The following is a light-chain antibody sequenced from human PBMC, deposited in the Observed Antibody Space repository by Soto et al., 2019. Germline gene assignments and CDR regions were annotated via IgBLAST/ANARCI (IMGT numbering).Light chain of an antibody. CDR1: QSVSSSS. Sequence: EIVLTQSPGILSVSPGERATLSCRASQSVSSSSLAWYQQKPGQAPRLLIYGVSTRATGIADRFSGSGSGTDFTLTISRLEPADFALYYCQQYGSSRWTFGQGTKV. CDR3: QQYGSSRWT. CDR2: GVS. V-gene: IGKV3-20*01. J-gene: IGKJ1*01.